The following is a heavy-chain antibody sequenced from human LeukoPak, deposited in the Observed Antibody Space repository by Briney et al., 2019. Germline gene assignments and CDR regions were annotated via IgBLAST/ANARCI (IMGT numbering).Heavy chain of an antibody. CDR1: GFTFSNYE. V-gene: IGHV3-48*03. CDR3: ATERSYYESPEGSVGAFDI. J-gene: IGHJ3*02. Sequence: GGSLRLSCAASGFTFSNYEMNWVRQAPGKGLEWISHISNTGDIIHYADSVEGRFTISRDNAKNSLYLQMNSLRAEDTAVYYCATERSYYESPEGSVGAFDIWGPGTMVTVSS. CDR2: ISNTGDII. D-gene: IGHD1-26*01.